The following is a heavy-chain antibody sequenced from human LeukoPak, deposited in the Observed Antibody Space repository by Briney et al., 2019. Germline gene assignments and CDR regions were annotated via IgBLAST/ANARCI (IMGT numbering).Heavy chain of an antibody. CDR1: GFTFSSYW. CDR3: ARVPGGLEWADFDY. CDR2: IKQDGSEK. J-gene: IGHJ4*02. D-gene: IGHD3-3*01. Sequence: GGSLRLSCAASGFTFSSYWMNWVRQAPGKGLEWVANIKQDGSEKYYVDSVKGRFTISRDNAKNSLYLQLSSLRAEDTAVYYCARVPGGLEWADFDYWGQGTLVTVSS. V-gene: IGHV3-7*02.